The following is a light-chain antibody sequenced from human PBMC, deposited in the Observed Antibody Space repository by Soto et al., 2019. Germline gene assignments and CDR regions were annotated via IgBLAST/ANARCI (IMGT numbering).Light chain of an antibody. CDR3: QSYDDSLSVHYV. V-gene: IGLV1-40*01. Sequence: QSVLTHPPSVSVAPGQSVTISCTGSSSNIGSTYDVQWYQQLPGTAPKLLIHGNTNRPSGVPDRFSGSKSGTSASLAITGLQAYDEADYYCQSYDDSLSVHYVFGTGTKLTVL. CDR1: SSNIGSTYD. CDR2: GNT. J-gene: IGLJ1*01.